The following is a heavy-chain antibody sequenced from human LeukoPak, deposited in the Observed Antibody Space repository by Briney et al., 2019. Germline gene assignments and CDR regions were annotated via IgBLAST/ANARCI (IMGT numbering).Heavy chain of an antibody. V-gene: IGHV4-59*01. D-gene: IGHD3-10*02. CDR2: IYYSGST. CDR3: ARGKWSGIDY. CDR1: GGSISSYY. Sequence: SETLSLPCTVSGGSISSYYWSWIRQPPGKGLEWIGYIYYSGSTNYNPSLKSRVTISVDTSKNQFSLKLSSVTAADTAVYYCARGKWSGIDYWGQGTLVTVSS. J-gene: IGHJ4*02.